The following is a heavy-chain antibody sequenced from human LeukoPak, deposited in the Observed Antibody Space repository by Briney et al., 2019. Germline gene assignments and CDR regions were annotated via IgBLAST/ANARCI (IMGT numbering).Heavy chain of an antibody. CDR3: ARLLGYCSSTSCSNWFDP. CDR1: GFTVSSNY. J-gene: IGHJ5*02. D-gene: IGHD2-2*01. Sequence: TGGSLRLSCAASGFTVSSNYMSWVRQAPGKGLEWVSAIYSGGSTYYADSVKGRFTISRDNSKNTLYLQMNSLRAEDTAVYYCARLLGYCSSTSCSNWFDPWGQGTLVTVSS. V-gene: IGHV3-53*01. CDR2: IYSGGST.